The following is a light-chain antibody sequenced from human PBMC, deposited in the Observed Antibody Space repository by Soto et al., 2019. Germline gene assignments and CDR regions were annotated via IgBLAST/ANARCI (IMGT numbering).Light chain of an antibody. Sequence: EIVLTQSPATLSVSPGERVTLSCRASESVDINLAWYQQKPGQAPRLLIYGASNRATGIPDRLSGSGSGTDFTLTISRLEPEDFEVYFCQQYGRSPPTFGQGTKVEIK. CDR2: GAS. V-gene: IGKV3-20*01. CDR3: QQYGRSPPT. CDR1: ESVDIN. J-gene: IGKJ1*01.